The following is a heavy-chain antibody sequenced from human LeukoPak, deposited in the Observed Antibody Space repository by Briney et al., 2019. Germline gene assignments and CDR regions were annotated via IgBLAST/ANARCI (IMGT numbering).Heavy chain of an antibody. Sequence: GGSLRLSCAASGFTFSSYDMHWVRQATGKGLEWVSAIGTAGDTYYPGSVKGRFTISRENAKNSLYLQMNSLRAGDTAVYYCARDGGSGYVFDYWGQGTLVTVSS. CDR1: GFTFSSYD. D-gene: IGHD3-22*01. CDR3: ARDGGSGYVFDY. V-gene: IGHV3-13*01. J-gene: IGHJ4*02. CDR2: IGTAGDT.